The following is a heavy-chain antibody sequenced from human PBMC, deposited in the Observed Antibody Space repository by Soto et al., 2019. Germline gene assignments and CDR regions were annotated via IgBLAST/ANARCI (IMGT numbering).Heavy chain of an antibody. V-gene: IGHV3-23*01. CDR3: AKNGDFDYDAFDV. CDR1: DSTIRRYA. D-gene: IGHD3-16*01. J-gene: IGHJ3*01. Sequence: QPGGSLRLSCAASDSTIRRYAMSWVRQAPGKGLEWVSGITGNSARIYYADSVKGRFSISRDNSKNTLYLQMDTLRAEDTAVYYCAKNGDFDYDAFDVWGQGTVVTV. CDR2: ITGNSARI.